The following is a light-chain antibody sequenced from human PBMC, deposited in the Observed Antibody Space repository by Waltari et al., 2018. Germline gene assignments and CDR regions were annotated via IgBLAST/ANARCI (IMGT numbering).Light chain of an antibody. Sequence: DIQMTQSPSTLSASVGDRVTITCRARQSISSWLAWYQQKPGKAPKLLIYKASSLESGVPSRFSGSGSGTEFTLTSSSLQPDDFATDYCQQYNSYSKTFGQATKVEIK. CDR3: QQYNSYSKT. CDR1: QSISSW. CDR2: KAS. V-gene: IGKV1-5*03. J-gene: IGKJ1*01.